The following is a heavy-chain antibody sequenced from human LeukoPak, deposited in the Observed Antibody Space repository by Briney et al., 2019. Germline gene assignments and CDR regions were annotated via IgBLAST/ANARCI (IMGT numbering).Heavy chain of an antibody. CDR3: ARVRGDGYNYVDY. D-gene: IGHD5-24*01. CDR1: GGPISSSSYY. V-gene: IGHV4-39*07. Sequence: SETLSLTCTVSGGPISSSSYYWGWIRQPPGKGLEWIGSIYYSGSTYYNPSLKSRVTISVDRSKNQFSLKLSSVTAADTAVYYCARVRGDGYNYVDYWGQGTLVTVSS. CDR2: IYYSGST. J-gene: IGHJ4*02.